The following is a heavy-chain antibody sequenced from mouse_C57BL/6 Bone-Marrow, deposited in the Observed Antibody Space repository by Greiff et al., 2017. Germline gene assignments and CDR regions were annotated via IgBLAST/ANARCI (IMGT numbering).Heavy chain of an antibody. Sequence: VQLVESGAELVKPGASVTLSCKASGYTFTSYWMQWVNQRPGQGLEWIGEIDPSDSYTNYHHKFKGKATLTVDTSSSPAYMQISSLTSEDSAVYYCARAGLRRVYDAMDYWGQGNSVTVSS. D-gene: IGHD2-2*01. CDR2: IDPSDSYT. V-gene: IGHV1-50*01. CDR1: GYTFTSYW. CDR3: ARAGLRRVYDAMDY. J-gene: IGHJ4*01.